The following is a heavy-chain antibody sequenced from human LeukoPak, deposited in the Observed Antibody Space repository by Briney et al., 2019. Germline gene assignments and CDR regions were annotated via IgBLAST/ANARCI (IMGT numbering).Heavy chain of an antibody. J-gene: IGHJ6*03. Sequence: PGGSLRLSCAASGFTFSSYSMNWVRQAPGKGLEWVSSISSSSSYIYYADSVKGRFTISRDNAKNSLYLQMNSLRAEDTAVYYCARARYCSGGSCPRGYYYYMDVWGKGTTVTVSS. CDR1: GFTFSSYS. V-gene: IGHV3-21*01. CDR2: ISSSSSYI. CDR3: ARARYCSGGSCPRGYYYYMDV. D-gene: IGHD2-15*01.